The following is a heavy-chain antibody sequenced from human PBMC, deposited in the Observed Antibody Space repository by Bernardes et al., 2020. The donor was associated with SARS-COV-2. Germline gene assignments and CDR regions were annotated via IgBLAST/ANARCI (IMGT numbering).Heavy chain of an antibody. V-gene: IGHV4-30-4*01. Sequence: TLSLTCTVPGGSISSGDSYWSWIRQPPGKGLEWIGYIYYSGSTYYNPSLKSRVTISVDTSKNPFSLKLSSVTAADTAAYYCARDPHYDFWRGWLPPGGMDGWGQGTTVTVSS. D-gene: IGHD3-3*01. J-gene: IGHJ6*02. CDR3: ARDPHYDFWRGWLPPGGMDG. CDR2: IYYSGST. CDR1: GGSISSGDSY.